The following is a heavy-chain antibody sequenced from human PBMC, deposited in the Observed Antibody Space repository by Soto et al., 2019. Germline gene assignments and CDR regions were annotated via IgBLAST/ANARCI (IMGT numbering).Heavy chain of an antibody. CDR3: ARSPSSAMFLWFGQFNY. Sequence: SETLSLTCTVSGGSISSYYWSWIRQPPGKGLEWIGYIYYSGSTNYNPSLKSRVTISVDTSKNQFSLKLSSVTAADTAVYYCARSPSSAMFLWFGQFNYWGQGTLVPVSS. CDR2: IYYSGST. J-gene: IGHJ4*02. CDR1: GGSISSYY. V-gene: IGHV4-59*01. D-gene: IGHD3-10*01.